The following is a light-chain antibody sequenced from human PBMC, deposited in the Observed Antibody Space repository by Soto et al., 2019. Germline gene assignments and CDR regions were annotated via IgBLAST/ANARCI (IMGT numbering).Light chain of an antibody. J-gene: IGKJ1*01. CDR2: DAS. Sequence: DIQMTQSPSSLSASVGDRVTITCRASQSISSYLNWYQQKPGKAPKVLIYDASSLQSGVPSRFSGSGSGTDFTLTISSLQPEDFENYYCQQSYTTPPWTFGQGTKVDIK. CDR3: QQSYTTPPWT. CDR1: QSISSY. V-gene: IGKV1-39*01.